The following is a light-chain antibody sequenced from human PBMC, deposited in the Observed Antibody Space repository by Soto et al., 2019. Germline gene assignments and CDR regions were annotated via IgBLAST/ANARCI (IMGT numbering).Light chain of an antibody. V-gene: IGLV2-8*01. CDR1: SSDVGGYNY. Sequence: QSALTQPPSASGSPGQSVTISCTGTSSDVGGYNYVSWYQQHPGKAPKLMIYDVNKRPSGVPDRFSGSKSGNTASLTVPGLQGEDEADYYCSSYAVSNIRVFGTGTKVTVL. CDR3: SSYAVSNIRV. J-gene: IGLJ1*01. CDR2: DVN.